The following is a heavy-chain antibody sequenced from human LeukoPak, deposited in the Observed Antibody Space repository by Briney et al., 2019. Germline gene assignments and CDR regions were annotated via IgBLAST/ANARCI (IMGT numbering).Heavy chain of an antibody. Sequence: SETLSLTCAVYGGSFSGYYWSWIGQPPGKGLEWIGEINHSGSTNYNPSLKSRVTISVDTSKNQFSLKLSSVTAADTAVYYCARAPPRYSSSWYRQLYYFDYWGQGTLVTVSS. CDR1: GGSFSGYY. J-gene: IGHJ4*02. D-gene: IGHD6-13*01. CDR3: ARAPPRYSSSWYRQLYYFDY. V-gene: IGHV4-34*01. CDR2: INHSGST.